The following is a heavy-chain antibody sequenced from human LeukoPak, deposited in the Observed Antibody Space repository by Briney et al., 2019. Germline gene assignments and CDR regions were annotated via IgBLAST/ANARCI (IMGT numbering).Heavy chain of an antibody. CDR1: GGSISSYY. D-gene: IGHD1-14*01. CDR3: AKNMGASGGIHDY. V-gene: IGHV4-59*12. Sequence: SETLSLTCTVSGGSISSYYWSWIRQPPGKGLEWIGYIYYSGSTNYNPSLKSRVTISVDTSKNQFSLKLSSVIALDTAVYYCAKNMGASGGIHDYWGQGTLVTVSS. J-gene: IGHJ4*02. CDR2: IYYSGST.